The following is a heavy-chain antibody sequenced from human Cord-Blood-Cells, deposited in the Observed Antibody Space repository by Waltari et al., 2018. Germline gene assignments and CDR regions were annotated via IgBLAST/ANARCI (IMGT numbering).Heavy chain of an antibody. Sequence: QVQLQQWGAGLLKPSETLSLTCAVYGGSFSGYYWSWFRQHPGKGLEWIGEINHSGSTNYNPSLKSRVTISVDTSKNQFSLKLSSVTAADTAVYYCAREYGSGSYIFDYWGQGTLVTVSS. CDR1: GGSFSGYY. CDR2: INHSGST. CDR3: AREYGSGSYIFDY. D-gene: IGHD3-10*01. V-gene: IGHV4-34*01. J-gene: IGHJ4*02.